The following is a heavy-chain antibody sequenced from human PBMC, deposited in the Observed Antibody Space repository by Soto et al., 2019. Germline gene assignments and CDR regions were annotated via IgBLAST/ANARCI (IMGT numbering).Heavy chain of an antibody. CDR2: IIPIFGIA. D-gene: IGHD5-18*01. J-gene: IGHJ5*02. Sequence: EASVKVSCKASGGTFSRYSITWVRQAPGHGLEWIGRIIPIFGIAIYAQKFQGRVTMTEDTSTDTAYMELSSLRSEDTAVYYCATFGYSYGFNWFDPWGQGTLVTVSS. V-gene: IGHV1-69*02. CDR1: GGTFSRYS. CDR3: ATFGYSYGFNWFDP.